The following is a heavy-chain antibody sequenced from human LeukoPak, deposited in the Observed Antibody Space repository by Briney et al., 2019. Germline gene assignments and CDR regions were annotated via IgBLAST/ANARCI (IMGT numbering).Heavy chain of an antibody. CDR3: ARVCGDCYYYGMDV. V-gene: IGHV3-33*01. D-gene: IGHD2-21*01. CDR1: GFTFSSYG. Sequence: PGRSLRLSCAASGFTFSSYGMHWVRRAPGKGLEWVAVIWYDGSNKYYADSVKGRFTISRDNSKNTLYLQMNSLRAEDTAVYYCARVCGDCYYYGMDVWGKGTTVTVSS. CDR2: IWYDGSNK. J-gene: IGHJ6*04.